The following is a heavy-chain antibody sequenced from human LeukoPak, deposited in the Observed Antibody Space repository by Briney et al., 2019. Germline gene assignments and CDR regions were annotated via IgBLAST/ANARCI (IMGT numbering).Heavy chain of an antibody. CDR2: IYRDGST. D-gene: IGHD5-18*01. CDR1: GFNVSTNN. V-gene: IGHV3-53*01. Sequence: GGSLRLFCAASGFNVSTNNMKGVRQAPGKGLEWVSGIYRDGSTLNANSVKGRFTISRDSSKNTLYLQMNSLRAEDTAVYYCARGYSSADYWGQGTLVTVSS. J-gene: IGHJ4*02. CDR3: ARGYSSADY.